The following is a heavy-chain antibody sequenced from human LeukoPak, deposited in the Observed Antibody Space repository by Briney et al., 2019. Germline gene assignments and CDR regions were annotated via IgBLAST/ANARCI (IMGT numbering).Heavy chain of an antibody. CDR2: ISAYNGNT. V-gene: IGHV1-18*01. J-gene: IGHJ5*02. CDR3: ARDRVMVRGVIIPNWFDP. D-gene: IGHD3-10*01. CDR1: GYTFTSYG. Sequence: GASVKVSCKASGYTFTSYGISWVRQAPGKGLEWMGWISAYNGNTNYAQKLQGRVTMTTDTSTSTAYMELRSLRSDDTAVYYCARDRVMVRGVIIPNWFDPWGQGTLVTVSS.